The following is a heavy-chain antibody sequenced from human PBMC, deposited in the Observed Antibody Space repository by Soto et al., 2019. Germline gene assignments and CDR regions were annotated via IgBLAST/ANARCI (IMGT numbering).Heavy chain of an antibody. D-gene: IGHD2-15*01. J-gene: IGHJ4*02. CDR3: ARDRGGYCNGGSCYYLDY. CDR2: IYHSGST. CDR1: GDSISSGGYS. V-gene: IGHV4-30-2*01. Sequence: TLSITGVVSGDSISSGGYSWSWVRQPPGKGLEWIGYIYHSGSTYYSPSLKSRVTMSVDGSKNQFSLKLTSVTAADTAVYYCARDRGGYCNGGSCYYLDYWGQGTLVTVSS.